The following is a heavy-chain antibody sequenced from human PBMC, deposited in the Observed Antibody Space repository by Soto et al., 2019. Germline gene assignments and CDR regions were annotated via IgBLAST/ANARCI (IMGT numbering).Heavy chain of an antibody. D-gene: IGHD1-1*01. CDR2: ISNTSRTK. CDR1: GFDFSNYN. J-gene: IGHJ6*02. Sequence: PGGSLRLSCAGSGFDFSNYNMDWVRQAPGKGLEWISYISNTSRTKFYADSVKGRFTISRDNARSSLFLEMNSLRDEDTAIYYCARDGNRGYDMDVWGQGTTVTVSS. V-gene: IGHV3-48*02. CDR3: ARDGNRGYDMDV.